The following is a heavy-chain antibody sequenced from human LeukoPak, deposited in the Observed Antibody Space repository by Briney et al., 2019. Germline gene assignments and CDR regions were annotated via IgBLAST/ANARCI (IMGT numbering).Heavy chain of an antibody. CDR2: INPNSGGT. J-gene: IGHJ6*03. Sequence: ASVKVSCEASGYTFTGYYMHWVRQAPGQGLEWMGWINPNSGGTNYAQKFQGRVTMTRDTSISTAYMELSRLRSDDTAVYYCAREVVVAATNYYYYYYMDVWGKGTTVTVSS. CDR3: AREVVVAATNYYYYYYMDV. CDR1: GYTFTGYY. D-gene: IGHD2-15*01. V-gene: IGHV1-2*02.